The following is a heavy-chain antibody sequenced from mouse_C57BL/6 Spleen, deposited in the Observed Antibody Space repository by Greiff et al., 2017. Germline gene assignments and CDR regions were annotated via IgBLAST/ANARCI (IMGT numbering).Heavy chain of an antibody. J-gene: IGHJ4*01. CDR2: IYPGSGST. CDR1: GYTFTSYW. Sequence: QVQLQQPGAELVKPGASVKMSCKASGYTFTSYWITWVKQRPGQGLEWIGDIYPGSGSTNYNEKFKSKATLTVDTSSSTAYMQLSSLTSEDSAVYYCARVPSPGIYYYAMDYWGQGTSVTVSS. V-gene: IGHV1-55*01. CDR3: ARVPSPGIYYYAMDY.